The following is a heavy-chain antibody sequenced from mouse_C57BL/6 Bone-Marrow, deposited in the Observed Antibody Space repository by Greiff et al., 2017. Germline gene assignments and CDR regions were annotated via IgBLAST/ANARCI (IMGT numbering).Heavy chain of an antibody. V-gene: IGHV1-54*01. CDR3: ARGGGQLRPSYFDY. D-gene: IGHD3-2*02. CDR1: GYAFTNYL. CDR2: INPGSGGT. J-gene: IGHJ2*01. Sequence: VQLQQSGAELVRPGTSVKVSCKASGYAFTNYLIEWVKQRPGQGLEWIGVINPGSGGTNYNEKFKGKATLTADKSASTAYMQLSSLTPEDSAVYFCARGGGQLRPSYFDYWGQGTTLTVSS.